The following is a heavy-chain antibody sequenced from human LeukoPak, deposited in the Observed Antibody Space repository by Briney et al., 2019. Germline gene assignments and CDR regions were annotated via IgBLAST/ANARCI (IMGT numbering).Heavy chain of an antibody. CDR1: GGSISSSSYY. CDR2: IYTSGST. D-gene: IGHD6-13*01. Sequence: PSETLSLTCTVSGGSISSSSYYWGWIRQPPGKGLEWIGRIYTSGSTNYNPSLKSRVTISVDTSKNQFSLRLSSVTAADTAVYYCAREVIAAADDYWGQGTLVTVSS. CDR3: AREVIAAADDY. J-gene: IGHJ4*02. V-gene: IGHV4-39*07.